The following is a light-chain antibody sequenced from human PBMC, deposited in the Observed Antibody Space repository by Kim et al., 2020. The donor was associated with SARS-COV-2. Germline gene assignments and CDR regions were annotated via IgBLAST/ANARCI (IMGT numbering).Light chain of an antibody. V-gene: IGLV3-1*01. J-gene: IGLJ2*01. CDR2: KDT. Sequence: SYELTQPPSVSVSPGQTASITCSGDKLGNKYVCWYQQKAGQSPDLVIYKDTKRPSGIPERFSGSNSGNTATLTISGTQAMDEADYYCQAWDSSTVIFRGGTQLTVL. CDR3: QAWDSSTVI. CDR1: KLGNKY.